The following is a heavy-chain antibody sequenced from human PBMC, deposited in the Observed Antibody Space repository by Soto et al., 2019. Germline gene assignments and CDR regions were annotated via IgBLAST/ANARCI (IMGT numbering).Heavy chain of an antibody. D-gene: IGHD3-3*01. CDR3: AKTPNFLTSLNWFDP. CDR1: GFTFSSYS. Sequence: GGSLRLSCAASGFTFSSYSMNWVRQAPGKVLEWVSSISSSSSYIYYADSVKGRFTISRDNAKNSLYLQMNSLRAEDTAVYYCAKTPNFLTSLNWFDPWGQGTLVTVSS. CDR2: ISSSSSYI. V-gene: IGHV3-21*01. J-gene: IGHJ5*02.